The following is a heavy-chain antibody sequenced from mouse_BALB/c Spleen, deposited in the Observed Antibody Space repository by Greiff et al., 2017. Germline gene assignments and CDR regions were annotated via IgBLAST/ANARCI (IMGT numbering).Heavy chain of an antibody. V-gene: IGHV5-12-1*01. J-gene: IGHJ1*01. Sequence: DVQLVESGGGLVKPGGSLKLSCAASGFAFSSYDMSWVRQTPEKRLEWVAYISSGGGSTYYPDTVKGRFTISRDNAKNTLYLQMSSLKSEDTAMYYCITRYFDVWGAGTTVTVSS. CDR1: GFAFSSYD. CDR3: ITRYFDV. D-gene: IGHD1-1*01. CDR2: ISSGGGST.